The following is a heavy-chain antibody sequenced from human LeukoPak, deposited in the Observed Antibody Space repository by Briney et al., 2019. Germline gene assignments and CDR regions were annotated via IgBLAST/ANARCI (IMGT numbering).Heavy chain of an antibody. Sequence: SETLSLTCAVSDGSISSGGYSWSWIRQPPGKGLEWIGYIYHSGSTYYNPSLKSRVTISVDRSKNQFSLKLSSVTAADTAFYYCARAPGDYGWFDPWGQGTLVTVSS. CDR2: IYHSGST. D-gene: IGHD4-17*01. CDR3: ARAPGDYGWFDP. CDR1: DGSISSGGYS. J-gene: IGHJ5*02. V-gene: IGHV4-30-2*01.